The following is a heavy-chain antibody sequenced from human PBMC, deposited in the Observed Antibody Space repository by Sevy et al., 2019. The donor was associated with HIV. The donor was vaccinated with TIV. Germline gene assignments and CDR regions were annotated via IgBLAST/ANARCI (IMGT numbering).Heavy chain of an antibody. CDR3: AKALHRVYFGMDV. Sequence: GGSLRLSCAASGFTFSSFAMSWVRQAPGKGLEWVSVISDSGTSTYYADSVKGRFTISRDNSKNTLYLQMNSLRAEDTAVYYCAKALHRVYFGMDVSGQRTPVTVSS. J-gene: IGHJ6*02. D-gene: IGHD4-4*01. CDR1: GFTFSSFA. CDR2: ISDSGTST. V-gene: IGHV3-23*01.